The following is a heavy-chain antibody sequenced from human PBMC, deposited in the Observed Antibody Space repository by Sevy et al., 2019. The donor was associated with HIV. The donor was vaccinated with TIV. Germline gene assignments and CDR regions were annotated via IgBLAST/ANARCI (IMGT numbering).Heavy chain of an antibody. J-gene: IGHJ6*02. CDR3: ARGLAALPGYYYGMDV. CDR2: IWYDGSNK. D-gene: IGHD6-6*01. Sequence: GGYLRLSCAASGFTFSSYGMHWVRQAPGKGLEWVGVIWYDGSNKYYADSVKGRFTISRDNSKNTFHLQMSSLRLEDTGVYYCARGLAALPGYYYGMDVWGQGTTVTVSS. V-gene: IGHV3-33*01. CDR1: GFTFSSYG.